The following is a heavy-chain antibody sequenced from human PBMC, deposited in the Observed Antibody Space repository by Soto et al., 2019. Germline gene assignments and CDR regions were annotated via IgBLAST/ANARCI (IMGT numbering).Heavy chain of an antibody. V-gene: IGHV1-3*01. CDR1: GYTFTSYA. D-gene: IGHD3-22*01. J-gene: IGHJ4*02. CDR2: INAGNGNT. Sequence: QVPLVQSGAEVKKPGASVKVSCKASGYTFTSYAMHWVCQAPGQRLEWMGWINAGNGNTKYSQKFQGRVTITRDTSASTAYMELSSLRSEDTAVYYCARDGVGAYYYDSSGSTEFDYWGQGTLVTVSS. CDR3: ARDGVGAYYYDSSGSTEFDY.